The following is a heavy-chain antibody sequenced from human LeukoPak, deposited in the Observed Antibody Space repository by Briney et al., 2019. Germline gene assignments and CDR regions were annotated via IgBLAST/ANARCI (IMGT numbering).Heavy chain of an antibody. Sequence: ASVKVSCKTFNYTFTAYGINWVRQAPGQGLEWMGWIRSDNGKTNYAQKLQGRVTLTTDTTTSTAYMELRSLRSDDTAVYYCARGGELEQWLVLYFGGQGTLVTVSS. J-gene: IGHJ4*02. CDR1: NYTFTAYG. V-gene: IGHV1-18*01. CDR2: IRSDNGKT. CDR3: ARGGELEQWLVLYF. D-gene: IGHD6-19*01.